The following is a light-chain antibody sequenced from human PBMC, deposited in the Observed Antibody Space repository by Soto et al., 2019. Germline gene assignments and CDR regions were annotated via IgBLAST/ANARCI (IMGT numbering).Light chain of an antibody. Sequence: DLQMTQSPSSLSASVGDRVTMTCRASENVMTYLNWYQQKSGKAPKLLIYGASSLQGGVPSRFSGTGTETNFNLTISAVQPEDYAIYHCQQSDTTPLTFGPGTKVDCK. V-gene: IGKV1-39*01. CDR1: ENVMTY. J-gene: IGKJ3*01. CDR3: QQSDTTPLT. CDR2: GAS.